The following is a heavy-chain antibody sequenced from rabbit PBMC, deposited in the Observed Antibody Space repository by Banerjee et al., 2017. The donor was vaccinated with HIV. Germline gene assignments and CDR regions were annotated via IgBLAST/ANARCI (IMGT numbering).Heavy chain of an antibody. V-gene: IGHV1S43*01. CDR3: ARADALGYGLDL. D-gene: IGHD6-1*01. CDR2: IGTSSGST. Sequence: QQLEESGGDLVKPEGSLTLTCTASGFSFSGSYYMCWVRQAPGKGLEWIGCIGTSSGSTWYASWVNGRFTISRSTSLNTVDLKMTSLTAADTATYFCARADALGYGLDLWGPGTLVTVS. CDR1: GFSFSGSYY. J-gene: IGHJ4*01.